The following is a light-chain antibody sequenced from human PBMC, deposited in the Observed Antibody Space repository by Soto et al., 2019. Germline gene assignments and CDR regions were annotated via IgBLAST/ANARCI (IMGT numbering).Light chain of an antibody. Sequence: EIVLTSSPGTLSLSPGERVTLSCRASQSVSSSYLTWYQQKPGQAPRLLIYGASSRATGIPDRFSGSGSGTDFTLTISILEAEDFAVYYCQHYSNSALTCGGGTKVDIK. CDR2: GAS. CDR1: QSVSSSY. V-gene: IGKV3-20*01. CDR3: QHYSNSALT. J-gene: IGKJ4*01.